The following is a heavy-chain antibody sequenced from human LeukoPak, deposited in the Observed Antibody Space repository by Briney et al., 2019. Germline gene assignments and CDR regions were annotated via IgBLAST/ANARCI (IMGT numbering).Heavy chain of an antibody. J-gene: IGHJ5*02. V-gene: IGHV1-8*01. Sequence: ASVKVSCKASGYTFTSYEINWVRQATGQGLEWMGWMNPNSGNTGYAQKFQGRVTITRNTSISTAYMELSSLRSEDTAVYYCSTSRRGLAWFDPWGQGTLVTVSS. D-gene: IGHD6-19*01. CDR3: STSRRGLAWFDP. CDR2: MNPNSGNT. CDR1: GYTFTSYE.